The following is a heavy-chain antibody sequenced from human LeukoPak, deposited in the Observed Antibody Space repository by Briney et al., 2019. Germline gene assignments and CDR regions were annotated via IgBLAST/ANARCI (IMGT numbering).Heavy chain of an antibody. J-gene: IGHJ4*02. Sequence: SETLSLTCTVSGGSISSSSYYWGWIRQPPGKGLEWIGSIYYSGSTYYNPSLKSRVTISVDTSKNQFSLKLSSVTAADTAVYYCARGRGYYDSSSLIPVWGQGTLVTVSS. CDR2: IYYSGST. V-gene: IGHV4-39*07. CDR1: GGSISSSSYY. CDR3: ARGRGYYDSSSLIPV. D-gene: IGHD3-22*01.